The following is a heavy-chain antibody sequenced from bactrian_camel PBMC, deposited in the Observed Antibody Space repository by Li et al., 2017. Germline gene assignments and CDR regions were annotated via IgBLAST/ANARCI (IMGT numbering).Heavy chain of an antibody. V-gene: IGHV3S53*01. Sequence: HVQLVESGGGSVQAGGSLRLSCKSNVYTSGFWCMGWFRHGPGQEGVAYIDSQGTSTYADSIEGRFTISKDSAKKTVYLQMNNLKPEDTGTYYCAADWRQLLATYSGHKCHWYGGNYGYWGQGTQVTVS. J-gene: IGHJ4*01. CDR3: AADWRQLLATYSGHKCHWYGGNYGY. CDR1: VYTSGFWC. CDR2: IDSQGTS. D-gene: IGHD5*01.